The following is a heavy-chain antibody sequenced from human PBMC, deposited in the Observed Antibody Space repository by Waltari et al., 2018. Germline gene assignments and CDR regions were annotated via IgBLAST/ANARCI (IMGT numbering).Heavy chain of an antibody. CDR3: ARDAGILRAFDI. Sequence: EVQLLESGGGLVQPGGSLRLSCAASGFTFSSYAMRWVRQAPGKGLEGVSAMSGSEGSTYYAESVKCRFTISRDNSKNTLYLQMNSLRAEDTAVNYCARDAGILRAFDIWGQGTMVTVSS. CDR1: GFTFSSYA. J-gene: IGHJ3*02. CDR2: MSGSEGST. D-gene: IGHD6-13*01. V-gene: IGHV3-23*01.